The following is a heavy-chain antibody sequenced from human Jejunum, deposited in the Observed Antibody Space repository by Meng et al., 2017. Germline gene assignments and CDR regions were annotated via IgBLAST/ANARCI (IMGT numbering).Heavy chain of an antibody. CDR2: INPSGDRT. CDR3: ARDNSDSSTSWWFDL. Sequence: VRLGQSGAEVKKPGPSVKVSCKASGYTFTNHYMHWVRQAPGQGLEWMGVINPSGDRTIYAQKFQGRLSMTRDTSTSTLYMELSSLRFEDTAAYYCARDNSDSSTSWWFDLWGQGTLVTVSS. D-gene: IGHD3-10*01. V-gene: IGHV1-46*01. J-gene: IGHJ5*02. CDR1: GYTFTNHY.